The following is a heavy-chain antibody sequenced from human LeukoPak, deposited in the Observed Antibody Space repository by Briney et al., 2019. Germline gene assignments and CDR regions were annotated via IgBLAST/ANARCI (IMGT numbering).Heavy chain of an antibody. CDR2: INPSGGST. CDR3: ARDSNTIGYYYYYYYMDV. D-gene: IGHD2/OR15-2a*01. J-gene: IGHJ6*03. CDR1: GYTFTSYY. V-gene: IGHV1-46*01. Sequence: VASVKVSCKASGYTFTSYYMHWVRQAPGQGLEWMGIINPSGGSTSYAQKFQGRVTMTRDTSTSTVYMELSSLRSEDTAVYYCARDSNTIGYYYYYYYMDVWGKGTTVTISS.